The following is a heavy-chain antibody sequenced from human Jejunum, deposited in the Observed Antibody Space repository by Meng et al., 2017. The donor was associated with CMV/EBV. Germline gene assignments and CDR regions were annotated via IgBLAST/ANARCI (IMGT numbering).Heavy chain of an antibody. Sequence: GTFSSYAISWVGQAPGQGLEWMGGIIPVFGTANYAQKFQGRVTITTDESTTTAYMELSSLTSEDTAVYYCARSSAGHYVLDYADYWGQGTLVTVSS. D-gene: IGHD2-8*02. CDR3: ARSSAGHYVLDYADY. CDR1: GTFSSYA. J-gene: IGHJ4*02. V-gene: IGHV1-69*05. CDR2: IIPVFGTA.